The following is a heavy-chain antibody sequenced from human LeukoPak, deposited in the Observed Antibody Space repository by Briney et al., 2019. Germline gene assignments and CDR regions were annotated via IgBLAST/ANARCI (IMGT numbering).Heavy chain of an antibody. J-gene: IGHJ3*02. D-gene: IGHD3-22*01. CDR2: IYGGGSS. V-gene: IGHV3-53*01. CDR3: ARGTYYYDSSGYLGDALDI. CDR1: GFTVNSNY. Sequence: PGGSLRLSCAASGFTVNSNYMSWVRQAPGKGLEWVSVIYGGGSSYYADSVKGRFTISRDNSKNTLFLQMNSLRAEDTAVYYCARGTYYYDSSGYLGDALDIWGQGTMVTVSS.